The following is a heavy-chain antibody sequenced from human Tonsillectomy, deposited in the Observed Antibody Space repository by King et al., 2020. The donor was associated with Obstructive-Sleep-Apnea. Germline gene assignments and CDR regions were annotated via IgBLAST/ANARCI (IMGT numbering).Heavy chain of an antibody. CDR1: GFTFSSYV. CDR2: VRYEGTND. Sequence: VQLVESGGGVVQPGGSLRLSCAASGFTFSSYVMHWVRQAPGKGLEWVAFVRYEGTNDYYADSVKCRFTISRDTSKNTLYLQISSLRAEDTAGEYCSKDLVTLSHPYYYCYALDVWGQGTPVTVSS. CDR3: SKDLVTLSHPYYYCYALDV. J-gene: IGHJ6*02. D-gene: IGHD4-23*01. V-gene: IGHV3-30*02.